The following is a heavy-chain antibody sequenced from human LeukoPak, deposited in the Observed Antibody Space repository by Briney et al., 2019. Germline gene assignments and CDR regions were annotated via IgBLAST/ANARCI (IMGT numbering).Heavy chain of an antibody. CDR1: GYRFTSYW. Sequence: GESLKISCKGSGYRFTSYWIGGVRQMPGKGLEWMGIIYPGDSDTRYSPSFQGQVPISADKSISTAYLQWSSLKASDTAMYYCARQHRFGELPLQQDYYYMDVWGKGTTVTVSS. D-gene: IGHD3-10*01. J-gene: IGHJ6*03. CDR3: ARQHRFGELPLQQDYYYMDV. V-gene: IGHV5-51*01. CDR2: IYPGDSDT.